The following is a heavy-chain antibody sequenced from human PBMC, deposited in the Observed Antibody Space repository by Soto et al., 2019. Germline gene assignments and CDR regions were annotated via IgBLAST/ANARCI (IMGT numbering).Heavy chain of an antibody. J-gene: IGHJ4*02. D-gene: IGHD6-19*01. CDR3: AHSSAQQWLVSSLDY. Sequence: QITLKESGPPLVKPTQTLTLTCTFSGFSLSTSGVGVGWIRQPPGKALEWLALIYWNDDKRYSPSLKSRLTITKDTSKNQVVLTMTNMDPVDTATYYCAHSSAQQWLVSSLDYWGQGTLVTVSS. CDR2: IYWNDDK. CDR1: GFSLSTSGVG. V-gene: IGHV2-5*01.